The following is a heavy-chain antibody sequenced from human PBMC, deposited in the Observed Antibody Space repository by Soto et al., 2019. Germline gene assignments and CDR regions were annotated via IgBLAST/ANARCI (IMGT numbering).Heavy chain of an antibody. CDR1: GGSISSSNW. V-gene: IGHV4-4*02. D-gene: IGHD3-10*01. CDR3: ARGRVGSGSYWGTYGMDV. J-gene: IGHJ6*02. Sequence: QVQLQESGPGLVKPSGTLSLTCAVSGGSISSSNWWSWVRQPPGKGLEWIGEIYHSGSTNYNPSRKGRVTISVDKSKNQFSRELRSVTAADTAVYYCARGRVGSGSYWGTYGMDVWGQGTTVTVSS. CDR2: IYHSGST.